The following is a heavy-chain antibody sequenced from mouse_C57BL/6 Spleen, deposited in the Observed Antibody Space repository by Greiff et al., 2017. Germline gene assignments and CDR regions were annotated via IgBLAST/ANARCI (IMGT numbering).Heavy chain of an antibody. CDR1: GYTFTDHT. D-gene: IGHD1-1*01. CDR2: IYPRDGST. V-gene: IGHV1-78*01. CDR3: ARDYYGSAWFAY. Sequence: VKLQESDAELVKPGASVKISCKVSGYTFTDHTIHWLKQRPEQGLAWIGYIYPRDGSTKYNEKFKGKATLTADKSSSTAYMQLNSLTSEDSAVYFCARDYYGSAWFAYWGQGTLVTVSA. J-gene: IGHJ3*01.